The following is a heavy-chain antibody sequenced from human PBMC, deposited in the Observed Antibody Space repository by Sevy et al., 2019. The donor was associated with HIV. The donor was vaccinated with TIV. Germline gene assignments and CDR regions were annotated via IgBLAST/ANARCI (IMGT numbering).Heavy chain of an antibody. V-gene: IGHV3-30*18. D-gene: IGHD1-26*01. Sequence: GGSLRLSCIGSGFSFSYYGIHWVRQAPGKGLDWVALISHDGINEYYADSVTGRFTISRDNSKNTVYLEMNSLRNEDTAIYFCANAYSGSYSHSYLYALDVWGQGTTVTVSS. J-gene: IGHJ6*02. CDR3: ANAYSGSYSHSYLYALDV. CDR1: GFSFSYYG. CDR2: ISHDGINE.